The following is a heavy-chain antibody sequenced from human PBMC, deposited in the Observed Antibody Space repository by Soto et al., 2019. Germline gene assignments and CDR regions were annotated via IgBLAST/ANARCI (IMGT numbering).Heavy chain of an antibody. CDR3: ARDPDRSGGSCYSDY. V-gene: IGHV3-21*01. CDR2: ISSSSSYI. Sequence: GGSLRLSCAASGFTFSSYSMNWVRQAPGKGLEWVSSISSSSSYIYYADSVKSRFTISRDNAKNSLYLQMNSLRAEDTAVYYCARDPDRSGGSCYSDYWGQGTLVTVSS. CDR1: GFTFSSYS. D-gene: IGHD2-15*01. J-gene: IGHJ4*02.